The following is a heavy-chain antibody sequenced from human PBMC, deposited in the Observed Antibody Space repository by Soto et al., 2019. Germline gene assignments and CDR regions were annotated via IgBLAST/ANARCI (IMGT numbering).Heavy chain of an antibody. J-gene: IGHJ3*01. D-gene: IGHD4-17*01. CDR1: GFTFNNYA. CDR3: GKDPNGDYVGGFEF. Sequence: PGGSLRLSCAASGFTFNNYAMSWVRQAPGKGLEGVSGISASGSRTFYADSVKGRFTVSRDFSKNTLSLQMDSLRAEDTAVYFCGKDPNGDYVGGFEFWGPGTMVTVSS. V-gene: IGHV3-23*01. CDR2: ISASGSRT.